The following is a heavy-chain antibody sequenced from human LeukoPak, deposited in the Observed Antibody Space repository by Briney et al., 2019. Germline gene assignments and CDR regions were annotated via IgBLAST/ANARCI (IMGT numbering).Heavy chain of an antibody. Sequence: ASVKVSCKASGYTFTGYYMHWVRQAPGQGLEWMGGIIPIFGTANYAQKFQGRVTITADESTSTAYMELSSLRSEDTAVYYCARLSGYYYGSGSYWGPFDYWGQGTLVTVSS. J-gene: IGHJ4*02. CDR1: GYTFTGYY. CDR2: IIPIFGTA. V-gene: IGHV1-69*13. D-gene: IGHD3-10*01. CDR3: ARLSGYYYGSGSYWGPFDY.